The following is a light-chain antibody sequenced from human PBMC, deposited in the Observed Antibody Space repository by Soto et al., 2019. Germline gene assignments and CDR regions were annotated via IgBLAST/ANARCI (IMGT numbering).Light chain of an antibody. J-gene: IGKJ5*01. V-gene: IGKV1-9*01. CDR3: QQLNSYPQT. Sequence: DIQLTQSPSFLSASVGDRVTITCRASQGIGSYLAWYQQTPGQAPKLLIYAASSLQSGVPSRFSGSGSGTXXXXXXXXXXXXDFATYYCQQLNSYPQTFGQGTRLEIK. CDR1: QGIGSY. CDR2: AAS.